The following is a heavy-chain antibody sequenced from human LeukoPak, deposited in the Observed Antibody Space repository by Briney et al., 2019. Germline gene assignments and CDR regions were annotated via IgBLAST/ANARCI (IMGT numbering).Heavy chain of an antibody. CDR2: ISSSSSYI. D-gene: IGHD6-13*01. CDR3: ARDTAAAGTWENWFDP. J-gene: IGHJ5*02. Sequence: GGSLRLSCAASGFTFSSYSMNWVRQAPGKGLEWVSSISSSSSYIYYADSVKGRFTISRDNAKNSLYLQMNSLRAEDTAVYYCARDTAAAGTWENWFDPWGQGTLVTVSS. CDR1: GFTFSSYS. V-gene: IGHV3-21*01.